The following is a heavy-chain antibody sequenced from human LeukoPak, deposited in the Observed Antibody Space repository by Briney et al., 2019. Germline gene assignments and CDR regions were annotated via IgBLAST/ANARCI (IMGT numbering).Heavy chain of an antibody. CDR3: AREEGDNNRAFDP. D-gene: IGHD1-14*01. J-gene: IGHJ5*02. Sequence: GESLKISCKGSGYSFTNSWVGWVRQMPGKGLEWMGIIYPGDSDTRYSPSFQGQVTISADKSISTAYLQWSSLKASDTAMYYCAREEGDNNRAFDPWGQGTLVTVSS. V-gene: IGHV5-51*01. CDR2: IYPGDSDT. CDR1: GYSFTNSW.